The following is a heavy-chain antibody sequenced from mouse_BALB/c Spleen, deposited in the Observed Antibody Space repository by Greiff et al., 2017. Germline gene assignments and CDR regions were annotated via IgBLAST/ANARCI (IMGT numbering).Heavy chain of an antibody. V-gene: IGHV1S22*01. CDR1: GYTFTSYW. J-gene: IGHJ2*01. CDR2: IYPGSGST. D-gene: IGHD1-1*01. Sequence: LQQPGSELVRPGASVKLSCKASGYTFTSYWMHWVKQRHGQGLEWIGNIYPGSGSTNYDEKFKSKGTLTVDTSSSTAYMHLSSLTSEDSAVYYCTRSGGYYGGYFDYWGQGSTLTVSS. CDR3: TRSGGYYGGYFDY.